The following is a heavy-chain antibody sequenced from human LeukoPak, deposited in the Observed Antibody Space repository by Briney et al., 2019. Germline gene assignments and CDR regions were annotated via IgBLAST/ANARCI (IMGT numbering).Heavy chain of an antibody. CDR1: GYTFTTYG. CDR2: ISADNGNT. CDR3: ARDYTTSWYVKFDY. J-gene: IGHJ4*02. D-gene: IGHD6-13*01. Sequence: ASVKVSCKASGYTFTTYGISWVRQAPGQRLEWMGWISADNGNTNYTEKFQGRVTMTTDTSTSTAYMELRSLRSDDTAVYYCARDYTTSWYVKFDYWGQGTLVTASS. V-gene: IGHV1-18*01.